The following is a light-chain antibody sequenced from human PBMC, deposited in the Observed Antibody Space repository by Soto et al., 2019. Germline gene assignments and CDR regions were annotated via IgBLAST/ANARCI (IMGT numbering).Light chain of an antibody. J-gene: IGLJ1*01. CDR2: GNN. Sequence: APGQRVTISCTGSSSNIGAGRDVHWYQQLPGTAPRLLIYGNNNRPSGVPDRFSASKSGTSASLAITGLQAEDEADFYCQSFDSSLSAYVFGTGTKVTVL. CDR1: SSNIGAGRD. V-gene: IGLV1-40*01. CDR3: QSFDSSLSAYV.